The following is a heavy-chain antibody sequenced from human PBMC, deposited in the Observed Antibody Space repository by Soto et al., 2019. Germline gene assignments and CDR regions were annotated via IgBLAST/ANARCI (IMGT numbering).Heavy chain of an antibody. V-gene: IGHV1-18*01. CDR3: ARGRYGDY. CDR2: ISAHNGNT. J-gene: IGHJ4*02. CDR1: GYTFTSYG. Sequence: QVHLVQSGAEVKKPGASVKVSCKASGYTFTSYGITWVRQAPGQGLEWMGWISAHNGNTDYAQKLQGRVIVTRDTSTSTAYMELRSLRSDDTAVYDWARGRYGDYWGQGALVTVSS. D-gene: IGHD1-1*01.